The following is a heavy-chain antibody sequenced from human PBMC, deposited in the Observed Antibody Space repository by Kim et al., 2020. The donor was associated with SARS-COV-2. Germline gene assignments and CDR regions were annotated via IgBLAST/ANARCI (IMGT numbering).Heavy chain of an antibody. D-gene: IGHD6-6*01. CDR2: ISAYNGNT. Sequence: ASVKVSCKASGYTFTSYGISWVRQAPGQGLEWMGWISAYNGNTNYAQKLQGRVTMTTDTSTSTAYMELRSLRSDDTAVYYCARDLRWQLVGYWYFDLWGRGTLVTVSS. J-gene: IGHJ2*01. CDR3: ARDLRWQLVGYWYFDL. CDR1: GYTFTSYG. V-gene: IGHV1-18*01.